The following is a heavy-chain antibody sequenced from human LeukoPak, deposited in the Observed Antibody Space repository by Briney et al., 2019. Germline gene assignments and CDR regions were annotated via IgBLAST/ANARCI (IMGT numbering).Heavy chain of an antibody. D-gene: IGHD3-9*01. CDR1: GYSFTSYW. V-gene: IGHV5-51*01. J-gene: IGHJ4*02. CDR2: IYPGDSDT. Sequence: GESLKISCKGSGYSFTSYWIGWVRQMPGKGLEWMGIIYPGDSDTRYSPSFQGQVTISADKSISTAYLQWSSLKASDTAMYYCARGYYDILTGYYIDYWGQGTLVTVSS. CDR3: ARGYYDILTGYYIDY.